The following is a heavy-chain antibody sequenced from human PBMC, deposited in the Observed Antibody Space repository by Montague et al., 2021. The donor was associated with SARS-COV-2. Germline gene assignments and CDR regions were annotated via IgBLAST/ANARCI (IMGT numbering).Heavy chain of an antibody. Sequence: TLSLTCSVSGGSISNGSYPWSWIRQPPGKGLEWIGYIFPGGSTYYNASLQSRVTISIENSKNQLSLRLTSITAADTAVYFCARGGADFGDSGWLDHWGQGILVTVS. CDR2: IFPGGST. J-gene: IGHJ5*02. V-gene: IGHV4-30-2*01. CDR3: ARGGADFGDSGWLDH. CDR1: GGSISNGSYP. D-gene: IGHD4-17*01.